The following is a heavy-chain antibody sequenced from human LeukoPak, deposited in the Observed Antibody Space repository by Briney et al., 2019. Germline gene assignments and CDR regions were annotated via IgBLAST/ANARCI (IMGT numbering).Heavy chain of an antibody. CDR1: GFTFSSYW. CDR3: ARLDIVVVPSASSWFDP. J-gene: IGHJ5*02. D-gene: IGHD2-2*01. V-gene: IGHV3-74*01. CDR2: INSDGRST. Sequence: GGSLRLSCAASGFTFSSYWMHWVRQAPGKGLVWVPRINSDGRSTSYADSVKGRFTISRDNAKNTLYLQMNSLRVEDTAVYYCARLDIVVVPSASSWFDPWGQGTLVTVSS.